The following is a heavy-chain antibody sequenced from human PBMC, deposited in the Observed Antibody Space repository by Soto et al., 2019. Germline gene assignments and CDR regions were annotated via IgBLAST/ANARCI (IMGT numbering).Heavy chain of an antibody. CDR1: GGSVSSGGYY. CDR3: ARRALPQCINGVCYKDGFWDY. V-gene: IGHV4-31*03. J-gene: IGHJ4*02. CDR2: IYYSGTT. Sequence: SETLSLTCTVSGGSVSSGGYYWSWIRQHPGAGLEWIGYIYYSGTTYFNPSLKSRAGISLDTSKNEFSLKLTSVTAADTAVYYCARRALPQCINGVCYKDGFWDYWGQGALVTVS. D-gene: IGHD2-8*01.